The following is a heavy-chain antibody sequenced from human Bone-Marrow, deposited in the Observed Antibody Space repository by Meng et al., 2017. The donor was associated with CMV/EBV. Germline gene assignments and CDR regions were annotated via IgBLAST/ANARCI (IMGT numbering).Heavy chain of an antibody. V-gene: IGHV3-30*19. J-gene: IGHJ5*02. CDR3: ARDGEDIVVVPALMEQTGWFDP. Sequence: SLKISCAASGCTFSSYGMHWVRQAPGKGLEWVAVISYDGSNKYYADSVKGRFTISRDNSKNTLYLQMNSLSAEDTAVYYCARDGEDIVVVPALMEQTGWFDPWGQGTLVTVSS. CDR1: GCTFSSYG. D-gene: IGHD2-2*01. CDR2: ISYDGSNK.